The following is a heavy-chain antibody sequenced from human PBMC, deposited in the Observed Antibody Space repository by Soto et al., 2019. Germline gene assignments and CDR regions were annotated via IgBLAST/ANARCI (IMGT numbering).Heavy chain of an antibody. D-gene: IGHD6-6*01. CDR1: GDSVSSNSAV. V-gene: IGHV6-1*01. J-gene: IGHJ5*02. CDR3: ARLVGNSWLDH. CDR2: TYYRSIWQN. Sequence: QVQLQQSGPVLVKPSQTLSLTCAISGDSVSSNSAVWNWIRQSPSRGLEWLRRTYYRSIWQNEYALSGKSRMTINPDASKNQFHLQLNSVAPEDTAMYYCARLVGNSWLDHWGQGTLVTVSS.